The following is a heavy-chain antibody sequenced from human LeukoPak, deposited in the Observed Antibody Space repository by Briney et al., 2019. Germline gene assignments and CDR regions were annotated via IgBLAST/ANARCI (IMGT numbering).Heavy chain of an antibody. Sequence: GGSLRLSCAASGFTFSSYGMHWVRQAPGKGLEWVAVISYDGSNKYYADSVKGRFTISRDNSKNTLYLQMNSLRAGDTAVYYCLRDRDYWGQGTLVTVSS. CDR2: ISYDGSNK. V-gene: IGHV3-30*03. J-gene: IGHJ4*02. CDR1: GFTFSSYG. CDR3: LRDRDY.